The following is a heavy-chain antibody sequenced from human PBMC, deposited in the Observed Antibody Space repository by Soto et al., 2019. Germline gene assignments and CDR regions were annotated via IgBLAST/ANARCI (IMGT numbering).Heavy chain of an antibody. J-gene: IGHJ4*02. V-gene: IGHV4-30-4*01. CDR1: GGSISSGDYY. Sequence: SETLSLTCTVSGGSISSGDYYWSWIRQPPGKGLEWIGNIYYSGSTYYNPSLKSRVTISIDTSKNQFSLKLSSVTAADTAVYYCASSGYSYGYLFDYWGQGTLVTVS. D-gene: IGHD5-18*01. CDR2: IYYSGST. CDR3: ASSGYSYGYLFDY.